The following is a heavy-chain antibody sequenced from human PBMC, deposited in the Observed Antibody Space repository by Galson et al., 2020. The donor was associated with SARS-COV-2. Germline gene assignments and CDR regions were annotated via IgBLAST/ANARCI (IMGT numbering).Heavy chain of an antibody. Sequence: GESLKISCAASGFTFSNYDMHWVRQGTGKGLEWVSAIGTADDTYYPGSVKGRFTVSRENAKNSLYLHMNSLRAGDTAVYYCARGGVAGTIYYYYGMDVWGQGTTVTVSS. D-gene: IGHD6-19*01. CDR1: GFTFSNYD. CDR2: IGTADDT. J-gene: IGHJ6*02. CDR3: ARGGVAGTIYYYYGMDV. V-gene: IGHV3-13*01.